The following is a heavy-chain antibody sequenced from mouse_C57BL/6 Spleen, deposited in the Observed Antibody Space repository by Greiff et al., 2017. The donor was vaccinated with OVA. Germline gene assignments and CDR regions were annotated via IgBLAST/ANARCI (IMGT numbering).Heavy chain of an antibody. CDR1: GYAFSSYW. D-gene: IGHD1-1*02. J-gene: IGHJ4*01. CDR3: ASGENYVEDYAMDY. Sequence: QVQLQQSGAELVKPGASVKISCKASGYAFSSYWMNWVKQRPGKGLEWIGQLYPGDGDPNYNGKFKGKATLTADKSSSTAYMPLSSLTSEDSAVYFCASGENYVEDYAMDYWGQGTSVTVSS. V-gene: IGHV1-80*01. CDR2: LYPGDGDP.